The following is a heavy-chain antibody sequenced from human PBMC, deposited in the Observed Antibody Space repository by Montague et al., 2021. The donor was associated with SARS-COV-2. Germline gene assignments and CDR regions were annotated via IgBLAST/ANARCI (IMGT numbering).Heavy chain of an antibody. V-gene: IGHV4-39*01. Sequence: SETLSLTCTVSGGSISSSSYYWGWIRQPPGKGLEWIGSMYYSGSTYYNPSLKSRVTISVDTSKNHFSLRLSSVTAADTAVYYCATGLRFLEWLLLSWFDSWGQETLVTVSS. J-gene: IGHJ5*01. CDR3: ATGLRFLEWLLLSWFDS. D-gene: IGHD3-3*01. CDR1: GGSISSSSYY. CDR2: MYYSGST.